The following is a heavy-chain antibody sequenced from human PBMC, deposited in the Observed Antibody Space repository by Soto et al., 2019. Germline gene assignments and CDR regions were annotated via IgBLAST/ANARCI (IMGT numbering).Heavy chain of an antibody. CDR3: ARPPPGTLIAEYFQH. Sequence: GGSLRLSCAASGFTFSSYAMHWVRQAPGKGLEWVAVISYDGSNKYYADSVKGRFTISRDNSKNTLYLQMNSLRAEDTAVYYCARPPPGTLIAEYFQHWGQGTLVTVSS. CDR2: ISYDGSNK. CDR1: GFTFSSYA. V-gene: IGHV3-30-3*01. J-gene: IGHJ1*01.